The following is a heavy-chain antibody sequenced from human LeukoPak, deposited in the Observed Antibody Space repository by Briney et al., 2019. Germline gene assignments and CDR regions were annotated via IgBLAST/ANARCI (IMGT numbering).Heavy chain of an antibody. CDR3: ATYDPPHSGSYLHYYYYYMDV. CDR1: GYTFTGYY. J-gene: IGHJ6*03. V-gene: IGHV1-2*02. D-gene: IGHD1-26*01. CDR2: IKPKSGGT. Sequence: ASVKVSCKASGYTFTGYYMHWVRQAPGQRLEWMGWIKPKSGGTNYAQKFQGRVTMTRDTSISTAYMELSRLRSEDTAVYYCATYDPPHSGSYLHYYYYYMDVWGKGTTVTVSS.